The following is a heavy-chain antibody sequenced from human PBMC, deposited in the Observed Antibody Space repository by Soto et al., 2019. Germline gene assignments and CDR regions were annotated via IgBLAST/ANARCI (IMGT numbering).Heavy chain of an antibody. CDR2: ISGSGSRT. CDR1: GFTFSSYA. Sequence: EVQLLESGGGLVRPGGSLRLSCGASGFTFSSYAMSWVRQAPGKGLEWVSGISGSGSRTYYADSVKGRYTISRDNSRNTLCLQMRSLGAEDTAIYYCAKETYKSGPRYYFDYWGQGTLVTVSS. CDR3: AKETYKSGPRYYFDY. J-gene: IGHJ4*02. D-gene: IGHD3-9*01. V-gene: IGHV3-23*01.